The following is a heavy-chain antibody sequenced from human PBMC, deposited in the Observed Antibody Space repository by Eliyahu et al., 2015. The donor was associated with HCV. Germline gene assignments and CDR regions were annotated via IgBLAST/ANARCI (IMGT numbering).Heavy chain of an antibody. Sequence: EVQLVESGGGLVQPGGSLRLSCAASGFTFSXYWMHWVRQAPGKGLVWVSRINSDGSSTSYADSVKGRFTISRDNAKNTLYLQMNSLRAEDTAVYYCIYFWSGYWAFDYWGQGTLVTVSS. J-gene: IGHJ4*02. D-gene: IGHD3-3*01. CDR3: IYFWSGYWAFDY. V-gene: IGHV3-74*01. CDR1: GFTFSXYW. CDR2: INSDGSST.